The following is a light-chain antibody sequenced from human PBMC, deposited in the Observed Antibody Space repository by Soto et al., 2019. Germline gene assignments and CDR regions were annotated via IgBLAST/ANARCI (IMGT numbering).Light chain of an antibody. CDR2: DVS. Sequence: QSALTQPASVSGSPGQSITLSCPGTRSDIGVYNYVSWYQQHPGTAPKLMIYDVSNRPSGVSNRFSGSKSGNTASLTISGLQAEDEADYYCSSYTTTSTVVFGGGTKLTVL. CDR1: RSDIGVYNY. CDR3: SSYTTTSTVV. J-gene: IGLJ2*01. V-gene: IGLV2-14*01.